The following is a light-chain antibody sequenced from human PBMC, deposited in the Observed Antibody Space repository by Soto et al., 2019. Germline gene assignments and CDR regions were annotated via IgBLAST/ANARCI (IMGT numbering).Light chain of an antibody. Sequence: EIVMTQSPATLSVSPGERATLSCRASQNINSNLAWYQQKPGQAPRLLIYGASTRATDIPARFSGSGSGTEGTLTSGSLQSEDFAVYHCQQYNNWPLTFGGGSKVEIK. J-gene: IGKJ4*01. CDR2: GAS. V-gene: IGKV3-15*01. CDR1: QNINSN. CDR3: QQYNNWPLT.